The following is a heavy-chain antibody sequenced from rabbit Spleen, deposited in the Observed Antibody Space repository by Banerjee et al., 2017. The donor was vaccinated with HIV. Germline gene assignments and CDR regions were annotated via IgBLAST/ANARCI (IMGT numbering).Heavy chain of an antibody. V-gene: IGHV1S45*01. J-gene: IGHJ4*01. Sequence: QEQLEESGGDLVKPGASLTLTCTASGVSFTISSYMCWVRQAPGKGLEWIACIDSGSSGFTYFATWAKGRFTISKTSSTTVTLQMTRLTAADTATYFCARDAAGREDFNLWGPGTLVTVS. CDR2: IDSGSSGFT. D-gene: IGHD4-2*01. CDR3: ARDAAGREDFNL. CDR1: GVSFTISSY.